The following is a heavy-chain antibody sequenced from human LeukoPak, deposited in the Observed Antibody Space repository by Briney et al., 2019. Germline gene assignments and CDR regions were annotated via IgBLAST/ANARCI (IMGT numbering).Heavy chain of an antibody. CDR1: GGSISSGGYY. CDR2: IYYSGST. D-gene: IGHD5-12*01. Sequence: SETLSLTCTVSGGSISSGGYYWSWIRQHPGKGLEWIGYIYYSGSTYYNPSLKSRVTISADTSKNQFSLKLSSVTAADTAVYYCARGGYSGSDWTTWGQGTLVTVSS. J-gene: IGHJ5*02. CDR3: ARGGYSGSDWTT. V-gene: IGHV4-31*03.